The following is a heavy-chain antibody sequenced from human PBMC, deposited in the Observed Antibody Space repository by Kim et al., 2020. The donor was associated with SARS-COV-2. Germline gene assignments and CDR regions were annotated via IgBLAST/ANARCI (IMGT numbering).Heavy chain of an antibody. D-gene: IGHD2-15*01. J-gene: IGHJ4*02. CDR3: ARARPAKVVAATGFDY. Sequence: KFQGRVTITADESTSTAYMELSSLRSEDTAVYYCARARPAKVVAATGFDYWGQGTLVTVSS. V-gene: IGHV1-69*01.